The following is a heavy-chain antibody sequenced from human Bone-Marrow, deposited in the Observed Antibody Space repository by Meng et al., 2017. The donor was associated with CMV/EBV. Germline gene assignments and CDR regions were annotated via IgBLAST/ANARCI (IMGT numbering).Heavy chain of an antibody. D-gene: IGHD6-19*01. J-gene: IGHJ6*02. CDR3: ARDGRWLTYYYYYGMDV. CDR2: IGTSGSPI. CDR1: GFTFRSYE. Sequence: GESLKISCEASGFTFRSYEMNWVRQAPGKGLEWISYIGTSGSPIYYADSVKGRFTISRDNARNSLFLQMESLRAGDTAVYYFARDGRWLTYYYYYGMDVWGQGTTVTVSS. V-gene: IGHV3-48*03.